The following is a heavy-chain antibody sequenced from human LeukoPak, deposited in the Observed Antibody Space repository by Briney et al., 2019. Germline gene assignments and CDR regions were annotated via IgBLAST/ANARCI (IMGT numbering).Heavy chain of an antibody. D-gene: IGHD3/OR15-3a*01. J-gene: IGHJ6*02. CDR2: TNPNSGNT. V-gene: IGHV1-8*01. CDR1: GYTFTSYD. CDR3: ARGGSLGTGYYYGMDV. Sequence: ASVKVSCKASGYTFTSYDINWVRQATGQGLEWMGWTNPNSGNTGYAQKFQGRVTMTRNTSISTAYMELSSLRSEDTAVYYCARGGSLGTGYYYGMDVWGQGTTVTVSS.